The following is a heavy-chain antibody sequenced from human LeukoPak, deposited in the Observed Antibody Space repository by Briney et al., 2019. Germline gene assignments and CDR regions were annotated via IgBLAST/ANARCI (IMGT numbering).Heavy chain of an antibody. V-gene: IGHV3-23*01. Sequence: PGGSLRLSCAASGFTFSSYNMNWVRQAPGKGLEWVSAISGSGGSTYYADSVKGRVTISRDNSKNTLYLQVNSLRVEDTAVYYCAKDRLGAMMYFDFWGQGTLVTVSS. D-gene: IGHD1-26*01. CDR2: ISGSGGST. J-gene: IGHJ4*02. CDR1: GFTFSSYN. CDR3: AKDRLGAMMYFDF.